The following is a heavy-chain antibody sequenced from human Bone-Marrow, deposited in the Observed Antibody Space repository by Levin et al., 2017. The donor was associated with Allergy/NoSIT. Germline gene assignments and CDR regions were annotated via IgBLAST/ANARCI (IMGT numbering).Heavy chain of an antibody. V-gene: IGHV3-23*01. CDR2: ISGSGGST. Sequence: GESLKISCAASGFTFSSYAMSWVRQAPGKGLEWVSAISGSGGSTYYADSVKGRFTISRDNSKNTLYLQMNSLRAEDTAVYYCAKRKKSTAVAAADDYWGQGTLVTVSS. D-gene: IGHD6-13*01. CDR3: AKRKKSTAVAAADDY. J-gene: IGHJ4*02. CDR1: GFTFSSYA.